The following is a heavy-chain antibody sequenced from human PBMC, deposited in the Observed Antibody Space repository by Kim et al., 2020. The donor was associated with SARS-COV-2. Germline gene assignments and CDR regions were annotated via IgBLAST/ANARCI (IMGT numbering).Heavy chain of an antibody. CDR2: GSGK. D-gene: IGHD4-17*01. J-gene: IGHJ4*02. Sequence: GSGKYYADSVKGRFSNSRDNSKNRLYRRMSSLRAEGTAVYYCASLRGFDYWGQGTLVTVSS. V-gene: IGHV3-30*05. CDR3: ASLRGFDY.